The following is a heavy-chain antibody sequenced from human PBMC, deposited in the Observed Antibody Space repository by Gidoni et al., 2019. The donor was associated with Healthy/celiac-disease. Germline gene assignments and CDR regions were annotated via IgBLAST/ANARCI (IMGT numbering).Heavy chain of an antibody. V-gene: IGHV4-4*07. J-gene: IGHJ4*02. Sequence: QLQLQESGPGLVKPSETLSLTCTFSGGSLSSSYCSWIRQPAGKGLEWIGRIYTSGSTNSNPSLKSRGTMSVDTSKNKFALRLSSVTAADTAVYYCARDRGYSYGSYFDYWGQGTLVTVSS. CDR3: ARDRGYSYGSYFDY. D-gene: IGHD5-18*01. CDR2: IYTSGST. CDR1: GGSLSSSY.